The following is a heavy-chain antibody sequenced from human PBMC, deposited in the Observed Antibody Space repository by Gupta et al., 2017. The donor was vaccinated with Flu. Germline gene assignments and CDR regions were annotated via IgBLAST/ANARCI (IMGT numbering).Heavy chain of an antibody. CDR1: GYTFTSYY. D-gene: IGHD3-22*01. V-gene: IGHV1-46*01. CDR2: INPSGGST. J-gene: IGHJ4*02. CDR3: ARDLGWVGRRNYYDSSGYEDY. Sequence: QVQLVQSGAEVKKPGASVKVSCKASGYTFTSYYMHWVRHASGHGLEWMRIINPSGGSTSYAQKFQGRVTMTRDTSTSTVYMELSSLRSEDTAVYYGARDLGWVGRRNYYDSSGYEDYWGQGTLVTVSS.